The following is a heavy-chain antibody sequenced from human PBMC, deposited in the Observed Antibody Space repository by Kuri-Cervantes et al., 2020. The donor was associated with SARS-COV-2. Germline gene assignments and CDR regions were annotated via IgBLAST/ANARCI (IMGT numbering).Heavy chain of an antibody. V-gene: IGHV3-30*07. CDR3: AKDKAVVPAWDTYYYYGMDV. CDR2: ISYDGSNK. J-gene: IGHJ6*02. D-gene: IGHD2-15*01. Sequence: LSLTCAASGFTFSTYAMHWVRQAPGKGLEWVAVISYDGSNKYYADSVKGRFTISRDNSKNTPYLQMNSLRAEDTAVYYCAKDKAVVPAWDTYYYYGMDVWGQGTTVTVSS. CDR1: GFTFSTYA.